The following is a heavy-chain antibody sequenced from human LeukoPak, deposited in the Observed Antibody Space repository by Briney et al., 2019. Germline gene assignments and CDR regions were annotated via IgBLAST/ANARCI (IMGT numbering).Heavy chain of an antibody. CDR1: GFTFSNYA. V-gene: IGHV3-23*01. J-gene: IGHJ4*02. D-gene: IGHD2-2*01. CDR3: AKNSTVVVPATTRY. Sequence: SGGSLRLSCAASGFTFSNYAMSWVRQAPGKGLEWVSAISGSGGSTYYADSVKGRFTISRDNSKNTLYLQMNSLRAEDTAVYYCAKNSTVVVPATTRYWSQGTLVTVSS. CDR2: ISGSGGST.